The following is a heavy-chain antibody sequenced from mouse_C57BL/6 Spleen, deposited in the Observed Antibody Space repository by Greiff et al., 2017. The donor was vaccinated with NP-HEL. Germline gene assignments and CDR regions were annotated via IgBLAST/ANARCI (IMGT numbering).Heavy chain of an antibody. J-gene: IGHJ4*01. D-gene: IGHD1-1*01. CDR1: GYSFTGYY. CDR3: ARNYGSSSRYAMDY. Sequence: EVQLQQSGPELVKPGASVKISCKASGYSFTGYYMNWVKQSPEKSLEWIGEINPSTGGTTYNQKFKAKATLTVDKSSSTAYMQLKSLTSEDSAVYYCARNYGSSSRYAMDYWGQGTSVTVSS. CDR2: INPSTGGT. V-gene: IGHV1-42*01.